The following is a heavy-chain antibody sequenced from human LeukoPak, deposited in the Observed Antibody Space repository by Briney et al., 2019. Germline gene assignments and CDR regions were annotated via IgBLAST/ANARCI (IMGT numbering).Heavy chain of an antibody. J-gene: IGHJ4*02. D-gene: IGHD6-13*01. CDR1: GYTFTGYD. Sequence: ASVKVSCKTSGYTFTGYDIHWVRQAPGQGLEWMGWMKSNSGDTHFAQQFQGRLTMTRNTSINTAFMELSSLRSEDAAVYYCARGEYSSSWYPFDYWGQGSLVTVSS. V-gene: IGHV1-8*01. CDR3: ARGEYSSSWYPFDY. CDR2: MKSNSGDT.